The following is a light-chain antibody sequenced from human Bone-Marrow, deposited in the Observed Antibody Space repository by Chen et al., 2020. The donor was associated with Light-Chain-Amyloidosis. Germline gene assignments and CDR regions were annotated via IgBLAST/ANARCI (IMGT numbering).Light chain of an antibody. CDR3: SSYTITNTLV. CDR1: SSDVGGDNH. Sequence: QSALPQPASVSGSPGQSITISCTGTSSDVGGDNHVSWYQQHPATAPKLMIYEVTNRPSWVPDRCSGSKSDNAASLTISGLQTEDEADYFCSSYTITNTLVFGSGTRVTVL. CDR2: EVT. J-gene: IGLJ1*01. V-gene: IGLV2-14*01.